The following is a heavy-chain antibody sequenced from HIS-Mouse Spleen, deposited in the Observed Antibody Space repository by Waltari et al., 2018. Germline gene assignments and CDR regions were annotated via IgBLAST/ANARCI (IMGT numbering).Heavy chain of an antibody. CDR1: GGSISSSSYY. D-gene: IGHD6-13*01. CDR2: IYYRGTT. J-gene: IGHJ2*01. Sequence: QLQLQESGPGLVKPSETLSLTCTVSGGSISSSSYYWGWIRQPPGKGREWFGSIYYRGTTYYNPALESRVTISVATSKNQFSLKLSSVTAADTAVYYCAREIPYSSSWYDWYFDLWGRGTLVTVSS. V-gene: IGHV4-39*07. CDR3: AREIPYSSSWYDWYFDL.